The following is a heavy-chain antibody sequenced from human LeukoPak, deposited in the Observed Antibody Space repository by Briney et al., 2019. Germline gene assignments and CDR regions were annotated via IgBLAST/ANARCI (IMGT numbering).Heavy chain of an antibody. CDR3: ARSNTAIALYTMRSDFDY. CDR1: GFTFSSYG. V-gene: IGHV3-7*01. J-gene: IGHJ4*02. Sequence: PGGSLRLSCAASGFTFSSYGMHWVRQAPGKGLEWVANIKQDGSEKYYVDSVKGRFTISRDNAKNSLYLQMNSLRAEDTAVYYCARSNTAIALYTMRSDFDYWGQGTLVTVSS. D-gene: IGHD3-22*01. CDR2: IKQDGSEK.